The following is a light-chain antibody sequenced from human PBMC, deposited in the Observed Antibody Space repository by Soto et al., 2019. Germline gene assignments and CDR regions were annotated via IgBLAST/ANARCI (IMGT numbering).Light chain of an antibody. J-gene: IGKJ2*01. Sequence: DIVMTQSPLSLPVSPGEPASISCRSSQSLLHRNGYSSLDWYLQKPGQSPRLLIYLASTRASGVPDKFSASGSGTVFTLKISRVEAEDVGIYYCMQALQTPYSFGQWTKLEI. CDR2: LAS. CDR3: MQALQTPYS. CDR1: QSLLHRNGYSS. V-gene: IGKV2-28*01.